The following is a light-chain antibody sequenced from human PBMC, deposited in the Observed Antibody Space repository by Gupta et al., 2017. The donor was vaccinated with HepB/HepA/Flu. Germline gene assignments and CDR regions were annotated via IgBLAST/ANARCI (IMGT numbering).Light chain of an antibody. V-gene: IGKV3-15*01. CDR1: QSIRTN. CDR2: GVF. J-gene: IGKJ1*01. CDR3: QQDDSWPRT. Sequence: EVAMTQSPATLSVSPGERATLYCRDSQSIRTNLAWYQQKSGQAPRILSYGVFYSGSGTEFTLTISSLQSEDFAVYYCQQDDSWPRTFGQRTKVEIK.